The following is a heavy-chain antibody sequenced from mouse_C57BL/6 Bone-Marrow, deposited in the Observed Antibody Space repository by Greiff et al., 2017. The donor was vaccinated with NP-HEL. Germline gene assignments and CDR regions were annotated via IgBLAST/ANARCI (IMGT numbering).Heavy chain of an antibody. D-gene: IGHD1-1*01. CDR1: GFTFTDYY. CDR2: VYPYNGGT. Sequence: VQLQQSGPVLVKHGPSVKISCKASGFTFTDYYMHWVKQSHGKSLEWIGLVYPYNGGTSYNQKFKGKATLTVDTSSSTAYMELNSLTSEDSAVYYCARLSTVVASSDAMDYWGQGTSVTVSS. J-gene: IGHJ4*01. CDR3: ARLSTVVASSDAMDY. V-gene: IGHV1-36*01.